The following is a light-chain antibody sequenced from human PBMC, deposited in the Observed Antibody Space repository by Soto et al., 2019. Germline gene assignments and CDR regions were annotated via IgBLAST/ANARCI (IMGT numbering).Light chain of an antibody. CDR2: DAS. CDR3: QQYNNYWT. CDR1: QSISSW. J-gene: IGKJ1*01. V-gene: IGKV1-5*01. Sequence: DIQMTQSPSTLSASVGDRATITCRASQSISSWLAWYQQKPGKAPKLLIYDASSLASGVPSRFSGSGSATDFTLTISSLQPDDVEYYYCQQYNNYWTFGQGTRVEIK.